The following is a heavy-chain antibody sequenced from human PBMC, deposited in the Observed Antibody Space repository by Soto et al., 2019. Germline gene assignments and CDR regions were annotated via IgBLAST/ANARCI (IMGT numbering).Heavy chain of an antibody. CDR1: GGSISSYY. J-gene: IGHJ4*02. CDR3: AGVDSSGYYFDY. D-gene: IGHD3-22*01. Sequence: QVQLQESGPGLVKPSETLSLTCTVSGGSISSYYWSWIRQPPGKGLEWIGYIYYSGSTNYNPSLKSRVTISVDTSKNQCSLKLSSVTAADTAVYYCAGVDSSGYYFDYWGQGTLVTVSS. CDR2: IYYSGST. V-gene: IGHV4-59*01.